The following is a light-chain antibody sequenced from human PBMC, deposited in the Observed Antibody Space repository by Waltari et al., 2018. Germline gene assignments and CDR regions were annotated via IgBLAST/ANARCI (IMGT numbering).Light chain of an antibody. J-gene: IGKJ3*01. CDR3: QQYYSTPFT. V-gene: IGKV4-1*01. CDR1: QSVLYSSNNKNY. CDR2: LAS. Sequence: DIVMTQSPDSLAVSLGERATINCKSSQSVLYSSNNKNYLAWYQQKPGQPPKLLIYLASTRESGVPDRFSGSGSGTDFTLTISSLQAEDVVVYYCQQYYSTPFTFGPGTKVDIK.